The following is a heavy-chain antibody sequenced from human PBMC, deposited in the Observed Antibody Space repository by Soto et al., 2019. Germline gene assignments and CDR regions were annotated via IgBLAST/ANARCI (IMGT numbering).Heavy chain of an antibody. V-gene: IGHV1-69*02. CDR3: AGDCSGGSCYSDY. CDR1: GGTFSSYT. J-gene: IGHJ4*02. CDR2: IIPILGIA. Sequence: VKVSGKASGGTFSSYTISWVRQAPGQGLEWMGRIIPILGIANYAQKFQGRVTITADKSTSTAYMELSSLRSEDTAVYYCAGDCSGGSCYSDYWGQGTLVTVSS. D-gene: IGHD2-15*01.